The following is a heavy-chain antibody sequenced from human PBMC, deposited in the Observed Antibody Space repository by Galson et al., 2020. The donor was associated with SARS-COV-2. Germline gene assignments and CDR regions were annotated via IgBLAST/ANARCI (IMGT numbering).Heavy chain of an antibody. V-gene: IGHV4-34*01. Sequence: SQTLSLTCAVYGGSFSDYYWSWIRQSPGRGLEWIGEITHSGSTSYNPSLKSRVTISVDTSKNQVSLKLSSVTAADTAVYYCARDRILRYFDWPYFDLWGRGTLVTVSS. CDR1: GGSFSDYY. J-gene: IGHJ2*01. CDR3: ARDRILRYFDWPYFDL. D-gene: IGHD3-9*01. CDR2: ITHSGST.